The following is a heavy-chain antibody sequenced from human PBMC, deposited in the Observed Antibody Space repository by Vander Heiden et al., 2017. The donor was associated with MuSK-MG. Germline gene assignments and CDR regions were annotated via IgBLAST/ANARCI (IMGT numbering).Heavy chain of an antibody. V-gene: IGHV3-49*03. J-gene: IGHJ4*02. CDR1: GFIVGDYA. D-gene: IGHD2-15*01. CDR3: MGDRFHTSGNNLFDY. CDR2: ISANAYLWTP. Sequence: QPVESGRGAVQPARSLRPSCATSGFIVGDYAIICFSQAPGQRLERVGPISANAYLWTPQYAASVRVRIYISRDESKNTAYQQMNSLKTEDTALYYCMGDRFHTSGNNLFDYWGQGVLVTVSS.